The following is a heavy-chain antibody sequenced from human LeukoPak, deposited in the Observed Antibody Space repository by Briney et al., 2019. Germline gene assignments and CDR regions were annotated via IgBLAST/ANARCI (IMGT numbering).Heavy chain of an antibody. CDR2: VSGSGGST. Sequence: GGSLRLSCAASGLTFSTYAMNWVRQAPGKGLEWVSGVSGSGGSTYYADSVKGRFTISRDNSKNTVYLQMNSLRVEGTAVYYCAKAGASSGYYARHFDNWGQGTLVTVSS. CDR1: GLTFSTYA. V-gene: IGHV3-23*01. D-gene: IGHD3-22*01. CDR3: AKAGASSGYYARHFDN. J-gene: IGHJ4*02.